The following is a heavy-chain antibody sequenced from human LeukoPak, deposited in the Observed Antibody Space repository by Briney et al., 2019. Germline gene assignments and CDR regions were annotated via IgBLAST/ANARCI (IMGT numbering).Heavy chain of an antibody. CDR1: GGSVSSYY. Sequence: SATLSLTCTLPGGSVSSYYWSWIRQPPGKGLEWIGDIYYSGSTNDNPSLKSRVTMSVDTSTNQFSLKLSSVTAADTAVYYCARELRVAATYWFDPWGQGTLVTVSS. CDR3: ARELRVAATYWFDP. J-gene: IGHJ5*02. V-gene: IGHV4-59*02. D-gene: IGHD2-15*01. CDR2: IYYSGST.